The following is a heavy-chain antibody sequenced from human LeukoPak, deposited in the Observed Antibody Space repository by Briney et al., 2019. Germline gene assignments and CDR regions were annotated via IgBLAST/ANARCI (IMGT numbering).Heavy chain of an antibody. CDR2: INSDGSDT. CDR1: GFTFSNYW. V-gene: IGHV3-74*01. CDR3: ARVLLASNWFDP. Sequence: GGSLRLSCVASGFTFSNYWMHWVRQAPGKGLVWVSRINSDGSDTTYADSVKGRFTISRDNAENTLYLQMNSLRVEDTAVYYCARVLLASNWFDPWGQGTLVTVSS. J-gene: IGHJ5*02.